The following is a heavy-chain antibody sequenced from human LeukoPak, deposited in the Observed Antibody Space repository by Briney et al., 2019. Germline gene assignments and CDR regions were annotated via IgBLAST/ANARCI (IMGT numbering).Heavy chain of an antibody. D-gene: IGHD6-19*01. V-gene: IGHV4-34*01. Sequence: SETLSLTCAVYGGSFSGCYWSWIRQPPGKGLEWIGEINHSGSTNYNPSLKSRVTISVDTSKNQFSLKLSSVTAADTAVYYCARGDGIAVASNFDYWGQGTLVTVSS. J-gene: IGHJ4*02. CDR1: GGSFSGCY. CDR2: INHSGST. CDR3: ARGDGIAVASNFDY.